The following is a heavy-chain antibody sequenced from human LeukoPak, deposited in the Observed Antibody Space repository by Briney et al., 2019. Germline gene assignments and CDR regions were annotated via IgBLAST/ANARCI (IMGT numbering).Heavy chain of an antibody. D-gene: IGHD3-22*01. CDR2: ISYDGSNK. Sequence: GGSLRLSCAASGFTFSSYAMHWVRQAPGKGLEWVAVISYDGSNKYYADSVKGRFTISRDNSKNTVYLQMNSLTAEDTAVYYCAKSRGSGYHYAPFDYWGQGTLVTVSS. CDR1: GFTFSSYA. CDR3: AKSRGSGYHYAPFDY. V-gene: IGHV3-30-3*01. J-gene: IGHJ4*02.